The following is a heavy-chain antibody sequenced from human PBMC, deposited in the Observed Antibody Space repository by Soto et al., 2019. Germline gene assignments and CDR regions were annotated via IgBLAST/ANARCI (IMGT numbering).Heavy chain of an antibody. Sequence: GGSLRLSCAASGFTVSSNYMSWVRQAPGKGLEWVSVIYSGGSTYYADSVKGRFTISRDNSKNTLYLQMNSLRAEDTAVYYRARLHETNAFDIWGQGTMVTVS. CDR2: IYSGGST. CDR1: GFTVSSNY. V-gene: IGHV3-53*01. J-gene: IGHJ3*02. CDR3: ARLHETNAFDI. D-gene: IGHD4-4*01.